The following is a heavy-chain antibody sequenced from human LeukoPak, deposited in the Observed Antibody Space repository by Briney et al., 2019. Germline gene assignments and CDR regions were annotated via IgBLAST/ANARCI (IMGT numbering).Heavy chain of an antibody. CDR1: GGSISSSSYY. Sequence: SETPSLTCTVSGGSISSSSYYWGWIRQPPGTGLEWIGSIYYSGSTYYNPSLKSRVTISVDTSKNQFSLRLSSVTAADTAVYYCARRDYGSGSYYPFDYWGQGTLVTVSS. J-gene: IGHJ4*02. D-gene: IGHD3-10*01. CDR3: ARRDYGSGSYYPFDY. V-gene: IGHV4-39*01. CDR2: IYYSGST.